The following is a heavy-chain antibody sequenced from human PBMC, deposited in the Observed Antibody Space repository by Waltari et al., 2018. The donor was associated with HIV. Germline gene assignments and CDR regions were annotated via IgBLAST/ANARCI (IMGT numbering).Heavy chain of an antibody. CDR1: GGTFSRYA. CDR2: IIPIFVKA. D-gene: IGHD4-17*01. V-gene: IGHV1-69*13. Sequence: QVQLVQSGAEVKKPGSSVKVSCKASGGTFSRYAISWVRQAPGQGLEWMGGIIPIFVKANYAQKYQGRGTITADESTSTAYMELSSLRSEDTAVYYCARGDQPRDYFDYWGQGTLVTVSS. J-gene: IGHJ4*02. CDR3: ARGDQPRDYFDY.